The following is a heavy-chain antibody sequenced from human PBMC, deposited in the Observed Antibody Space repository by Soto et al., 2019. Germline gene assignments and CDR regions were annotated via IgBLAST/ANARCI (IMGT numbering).Heavy chain of an antibody. Sequence: GGSLRLSCAASGFTVSSNYMSWVRQAPGKGLEWVSVIYSGGSTYYADSVKGRFTIFRHNSKNTLYLQMNSLRAEDTAVYYCASTIFGVVIKLDAFDIWGQGTMVTVSS. CDR3: ASTIFGVVIKLDAFDI. D-gene: IGHD3-3*01. J-gene: IGHJ3*02. V-gene: IGHV3-53*04. CDR2: IYSGGST. CDR1: GFTVSSNY.